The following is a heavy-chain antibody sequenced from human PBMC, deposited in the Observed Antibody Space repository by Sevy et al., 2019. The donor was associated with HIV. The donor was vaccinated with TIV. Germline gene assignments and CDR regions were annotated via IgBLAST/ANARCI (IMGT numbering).Heavy chain of an antibody. Sequence: GGSLRLSCAASGFTFSNAWMSWVRQAPGKGLEWVGRIKSKTDGGTTDYAVPVKGRFTNSRDDSKNTLYLQMNSLKTEDTAVYYCTTDALEWLSPFDYWGQGTLVTVSS. CDR1: GFTFSNAW. CDR2: IKSKTDGGTT. V-gene: IGHV3-15*01. CDR3: TTDALEWLSPFDY. J-gene: IGHJ4*02. D-gene: IGHD3-3*01.